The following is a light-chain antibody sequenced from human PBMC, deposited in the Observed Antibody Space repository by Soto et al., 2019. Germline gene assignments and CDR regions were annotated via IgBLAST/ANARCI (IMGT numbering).Light chain of an antibody. V-gene: IGLV2-8*01. CDR2: EVS. CDR3: SAYAGSSNVL. CDR1: SSDVGGYNY. J-gene: IGLJ2*01. Sequence: QSVLTQPPSASGSPGQSVTISCTGSSSDVGGYNYVSWYQQHPGTAPKLMIYEVSKRPSGVPDRFSGSKSGNTASLTVSGLEDEADGDCYCSAYAGSSNVLFGGGTKLTVL.